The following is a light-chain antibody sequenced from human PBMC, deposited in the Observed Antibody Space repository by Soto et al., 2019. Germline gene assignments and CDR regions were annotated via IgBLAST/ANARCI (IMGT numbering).Light chain of an antibody. Sequence: EMVLTQSPATLSLSPGERATLSCRASQSVSSYLAWYQQKPGQAPRLLIYDASNRATGIPARFSGSGSGTDFTLTISSLEPEDFAVYYCQQRSNWRFTFGQGTRLAIK. CDR2: DAS. CDR3: QQRSNWRFT. J-gene: IGKJ5*01. CDR1: QSVSSY. V-gene: IGKV3-11*01.